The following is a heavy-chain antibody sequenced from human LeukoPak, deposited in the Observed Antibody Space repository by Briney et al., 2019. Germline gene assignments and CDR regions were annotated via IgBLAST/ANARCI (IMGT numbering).Heavy chain of an antibody. CDR3: ARGLYYGVLNWFDP. CDR2: IYTSGST. CDR1: GGSISSGSYY. Sequence: KPSETLSLTCNVSGGSISSGSYYWSWIRQPAGKGLEWLGRIYTSGSTNYNPSLKSRVTISVDTSKNQFSLKLSSVTAADTAVYYCARGLYYGVLNWFDPWGQGTLVTVSS. D-gene: IGHD3-16*02. V-gene: IGHV4-61*02. J-gene: IGHJ5*02.